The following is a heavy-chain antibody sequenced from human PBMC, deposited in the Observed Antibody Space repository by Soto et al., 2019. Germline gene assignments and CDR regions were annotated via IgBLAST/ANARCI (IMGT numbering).Heavy chain of an antibody. CDR2: ISSSFVSM. J-gene: IGHJ4*02. CDR3: ARAIRVETDPPPGY. CDR1: GSPFNNYY. V-gene: IGHV3-11*04. Sequence: GGSLRLSCAASGSPFNNYYMSSIRQAPGKGLEWLADISSSFVSMHYVDSVKDRFSISRDNANNSLFPQMNSLRAEETAVYYCARAIRVETDPPPGYWGQGTLVTVPQ. D-gene: IGHD1-1*01.